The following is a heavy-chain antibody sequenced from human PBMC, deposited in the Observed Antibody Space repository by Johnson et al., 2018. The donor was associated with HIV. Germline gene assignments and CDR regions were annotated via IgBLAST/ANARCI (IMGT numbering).Heavy chain of an antibody. D-gene: IGHD3-9*01. CDR2: IFTAGDV. Sequence: VQLVESGGGLVQPGGSLRLSCSASGITVSSNYMSWVRQAPGKGLEWVSVIFTAGDVYYSDSVKGRFTISRDNSKNILYLQMNSLRPEDTAVYYCARDGRDLVKRGSFDVWGQGTVVTVSS. V-gene: IGHV3-66*01. CDR1: GITVSSNY. J-gene: IGHJ3*01. CDR3: ARDGRDLVKRGSFDV.